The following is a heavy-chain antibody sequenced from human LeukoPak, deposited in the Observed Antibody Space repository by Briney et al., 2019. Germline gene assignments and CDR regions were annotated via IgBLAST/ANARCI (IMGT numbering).Heavy chain of an antibody. J-gene: IGHJ6*03. Sequence: GGSLRLSCAASGFTFSSYAMHWVRQAPGKGLEWVAVISYDGSNKYYADSVKGRFTISRDNSKNTLYLQMNSLRAEDTAVYYCAGGGPAVPYYYYYMDVWGKGTTVTVSS. V-gene: IGHV3-30-3*01. CDR3: AGGGPAVPYYYYYMDV. D-gene: IGHD2-2*01. CDR1: GFTFSSYA. CDR2: ISYDGSNK.